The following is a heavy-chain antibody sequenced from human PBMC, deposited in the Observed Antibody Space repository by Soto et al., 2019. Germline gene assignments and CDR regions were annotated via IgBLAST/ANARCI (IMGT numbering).Heavy chain of an antibody. V-gene: IGHV4-59*01. CDR1: GGSISSYY. CDR3: AREGDWTFDY. CDR2: IYYSGST. Sequence: XETLSLTCTVAGGSISSYYWSWIRQPPGKGLEWIGYIYYSGSTNYNPSLKSRVTISVDTSKNQFSLKLSSVTAADTAVYYCAREGDWTFDYWGQGTLVTVS. D-gene: IGHD1-1*01. J-gene: IGHJ4*02.